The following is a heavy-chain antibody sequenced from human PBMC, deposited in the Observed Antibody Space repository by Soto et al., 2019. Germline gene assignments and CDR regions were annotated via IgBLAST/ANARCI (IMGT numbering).Heavy chain of an antibody. D-gene: IGHD3-3*01. CDR2: IYYSGST. CDR3: ARDRGYDFWSGYPSYYYGMDV. Sequence: SETLSVTCTVSGGSVSSGSYYWSWIRQPPGKGLEWIGYIYYSGSTNYNPSLKSRVTISVDTSKNQFSLKLSSVTAADTAVYYCARDRGYDFWSGYPSYYYGMDVWGQGTTVTVSS. J-gene: IGHJ6*02. CDR1: GGSVSSGSYY. V-gene: IGHV4-61*01.